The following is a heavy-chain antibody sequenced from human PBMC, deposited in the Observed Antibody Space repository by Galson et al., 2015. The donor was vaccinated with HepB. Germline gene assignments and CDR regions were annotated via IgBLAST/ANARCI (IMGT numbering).Heavy chain of an antibody. D-gene: IGHD3-10*01. CDR3: ARDRGGSGIHLSYYYGMDF. CDR1: GFTFSSYS. Sequence: SLRLSCAASGFTFSSYSMNWVRQAPGKGLEWVSYIDVSSSIIYYGDSVKGRFTISRDNAENSLYLQMNSLRAEDTAVYYCARDRGGSGIHLSYYYGMDFWGQGTTATVSS. CDR2: IDVSSSII. V-gene: IGHV3-48*04. J-gene: IGHJ6*02.